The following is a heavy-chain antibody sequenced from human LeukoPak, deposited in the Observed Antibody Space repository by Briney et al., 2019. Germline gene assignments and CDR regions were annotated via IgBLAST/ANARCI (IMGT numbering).Heavy chain of an antibody. J-gene: IGHJ5*02. V-gene: IGHV1-2*02. Sequence: ASVKVSCKASGYTFNGYYMFWVRQAPGQGLEWMGWINPNSGGTNYAQEFQGRVTMTRDTSISTAYVELSTLRSDDTAVYYCALIGDHAWFDPWGQGTLVTVSS. CDR3: ALIGDHAWFDP. D-gene: IGHD3-10*01. CDR1: GYTFNGYY. CDR2: INPNSGGT.